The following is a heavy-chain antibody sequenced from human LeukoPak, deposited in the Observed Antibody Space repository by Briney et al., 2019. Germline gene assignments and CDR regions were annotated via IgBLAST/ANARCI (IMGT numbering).Heavy chain of an antibody. J-gene: IGHJ5*02. V-gene: IGHV4-38-2*02. CDR1: GYSISSGYY. CDR3: ARALPWGIVVVPAAIPGWFDP. D-gene: IGHD2-2*02. Sequence: PSETPSLTCTVSGYSISSGYYWGWIRQPPGKGLEWIGSIYHSGSTYYNPSLKSRVTISVDTSKNQFSLKLSSVTAADTAVYYCARALPWGIVVVPAAIPGWFDPWGQGTLVTVSS. CDR2: IYHSGST.